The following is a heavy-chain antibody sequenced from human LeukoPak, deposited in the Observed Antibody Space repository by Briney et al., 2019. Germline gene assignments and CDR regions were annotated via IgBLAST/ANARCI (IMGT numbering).Heavy chain of an antibody. CDR3: ARVGSGGAWFDF. V-gene: IGHV4-39*07. CDR2: IYYSGST. Sequence: SETLSLTCTVSGGSISSSSYYWGWIRQPPGKGLEWIGSIYYSGSTYYNPSLKSRVTISVDTSKNQFSLKMTSVTAADTAVYFCARVGSGGAWFDFWGQGTLVTVSS. D-gene: IGHD6-19*01. CDR1: GGSISSSSYY. J-gene: IGHJ4*02.